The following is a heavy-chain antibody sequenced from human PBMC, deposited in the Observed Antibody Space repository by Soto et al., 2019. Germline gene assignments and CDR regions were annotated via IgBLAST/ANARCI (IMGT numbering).Heavy chain of an antibody. CDR1: GFTFSSYW. CDR2: IKQDGSEK. Sequence: EVQLVESGGGLVQPGGSLRLSCAASGFTFSSYWMSWVRQAPGKGLEWVANIKQDGSEKYYVDSVKGRFTISRDNAKNSLYLQMNSLRAEDTAVYYCARDSHSSSWFPGMDVWGQGTTVTVSS. J-gene: IGHJ6*02. CDR3: ARDSHSSSWFPGMDV. D-gene: IGHD6-13*01. V-gene: IGHV3-7*01.